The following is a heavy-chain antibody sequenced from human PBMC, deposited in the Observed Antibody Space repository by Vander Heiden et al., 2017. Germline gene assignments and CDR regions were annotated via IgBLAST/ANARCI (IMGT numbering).Heavy chain of an antibody. CDR1: GGSFSGYY. V-gene: IGHV4-34*01. CDR2: INHSGST. D-gene: IGHD6-13*01. CDR3: ARGSRFIAAAGPGYFQH. Sequence: QVQLQQWGAGLLKPSETLSLTCAVYGGSFSGYYWSWIRQPPGKGLEWIGEINHSGSTNYNPSLKSRVTISVDTSKNQFPLKLSSVTAADTAVYYCARGSRFIAAAGPGYFQHWGQGTLVTVSS. J-gene: IGHJ1*01.